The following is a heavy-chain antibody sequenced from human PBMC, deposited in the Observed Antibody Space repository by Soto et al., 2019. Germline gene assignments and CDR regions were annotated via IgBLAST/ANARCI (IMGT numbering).Heavy chain of an antibody. CDR1: GYTFTSYY. Sequence: ASVKVSCKASGYTFTSYYMHWVRQAPGQGLEWMGIINPSGGSTSYAQKFQGRVTMTRDTSTSTVYMELSSLRSEDTAVYYCGRALTTVTTHYDGLWFDPWGQGTLVTVS. D-gene: IGHD4-4*01. J-gene: IGHJ5*02. V-gene: IGHV1-46*01. CDR2: INPSGGST. CDR3: GRALTTVTTHYDGLWFDP.